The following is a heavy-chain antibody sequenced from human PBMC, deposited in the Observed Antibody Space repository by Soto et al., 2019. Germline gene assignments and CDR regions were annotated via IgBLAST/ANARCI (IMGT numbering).Heavy chain of an antibody. Sequence: EVALLESGGTLVQPGGSLRLSCSASGFSFVRYAMSWVRQAPGQGLEWIATISSSERSSSTYYIEAVKGRFTISREDSNSLLFVEMKNMRTEDTALYYCTRDGPIRGLLELHVKYRDYWGRGAHVAVSS. V-gene: IGHV3-23*01. CDR3: TRDGPIRGLLELHVKYRDY. CDR1: GFSFVRYA. D-gene: IGHD1-7*01. J-gene: IGHJ4*02. CDR2: ISSSERSSST.